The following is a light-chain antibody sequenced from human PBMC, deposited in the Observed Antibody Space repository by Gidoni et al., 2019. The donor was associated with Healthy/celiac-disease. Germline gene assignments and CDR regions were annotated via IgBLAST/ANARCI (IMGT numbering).Light chain of an antibody. J-gene: IGLJ2*01. V-gene: IGLV3-21*02. CDR2: DDS. CDR3: QVWDSSSDGV. CDR1: NIGSKS. Sequence: SYVLTQPPSVSVAPGQTARITCGGNNIGSKSVHWYQQKPGQAPVLVVYDDSDRPSGTPERFSGSNSGNTATLTISRVEAGDEADYYCQVWDSSSDGVFGGGTKLTVL.